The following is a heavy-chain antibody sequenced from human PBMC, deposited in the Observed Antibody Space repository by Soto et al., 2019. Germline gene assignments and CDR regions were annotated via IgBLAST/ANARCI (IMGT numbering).Heavy chain of an antibody. CDR3: ARRPPHERGVITKWFDP. V-gene: IGHV5-51*01. D-gene: IGHD3-10*01. J-gene: IGHJ5*02. CDR1: GYSFTSYW. CDR2: IYPGDSDT. Sequence: EVQLVQSGAEVKKPGESLKISCKGSGYSFTSYWIGWVRQMPGKGLEWMGIIYPGDSDTRYRPSFQGQVTISADKSISTAYLQWSSLKASDTAMYYCARRPPHERGVITKWFDPWGQGTLVTVSS.